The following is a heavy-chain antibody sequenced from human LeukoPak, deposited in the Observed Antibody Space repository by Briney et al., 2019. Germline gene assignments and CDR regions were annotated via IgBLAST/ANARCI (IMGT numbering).Heavy chain of an antibody. V-gene: IGHV3-23*01. J-gene: IGHJ4*02. D-gene: IGHD2-15*01. CDR1: GFTFSGYG. Sequence: GGTLRLSCAASGFTFSGYGMSWVRQAPGKGLKWVSAISGSGGSTYYADSVKGRITISRDNSKNTLYLQMNSLRAEDTAVYYCAKGVGYCSGGSCQQFDYWGQGTLVTVSS. CDR2: ISGSGGST. CDR3: AKGVGYCSGGSCQQFDY.